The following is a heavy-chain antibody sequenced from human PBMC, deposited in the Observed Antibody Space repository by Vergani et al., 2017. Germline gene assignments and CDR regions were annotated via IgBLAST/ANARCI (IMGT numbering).Heavy chain of an antibody. CDR1: GRSLSGYY. V-gene: IGHV4-34*01. CDR2: INHSGTI. J-gene: IGHJ3*01. Sequence: QVQLQQWGPGLLKPSETLSLTCAVYGRSLSGYYWSWIRLAPGKGLELIGEINHSGTINYNPTLKSPFNVSIDTSRDHFSLKLRSVSAADTAVYFCARRAERWETLLRDDFDVWGQGTFVTVSP. CDR3: ARRAERWETLLRDDFDV. D-gene: IGHD1-26*01.